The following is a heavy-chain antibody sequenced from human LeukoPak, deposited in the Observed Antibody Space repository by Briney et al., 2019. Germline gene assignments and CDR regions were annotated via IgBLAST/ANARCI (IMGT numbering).Heavy chain of an antibody. V-gene: IGHV3-23*01. CDR1: GFTFRSYG. J-gene: IGHJ5*01. Sequence: GGSLRLSCAASGFTFRSYGMSWVRQTLGKGLEWVSSISGSGSYTYYADSVKGRFTISRDNSKNTLYLQMSSLRAEDAAIYYCATSPAIEASGPLYSLASWGQEPWSPSPQ. CDR2: ISGSGSYT. CDR3: ATSPAIEASGPLYSLAS. D-gene: IGHD2-15*01.